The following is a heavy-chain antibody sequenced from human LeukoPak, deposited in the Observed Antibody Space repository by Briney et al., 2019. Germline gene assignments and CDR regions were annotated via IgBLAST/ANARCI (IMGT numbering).Heavy chain of an antibody. CDR3: AKDPSNPRFYYYYGMDV. Sequence: GGSLRLSCAASGFTFSSYGMHWVRQAPGKGLEWVAVISYDGSNKYYADSVKGRFTISRDNSKNTLYLQMNSLRAEDTAVYYCAKDPSNPRFYYYYGMDVWGQGTTVTVSS. V-gene: IGHV3-30*18. CDR2: ISYDGSNK. CDR1: GFTFSSYG. J-gene: IGHJ6*02. D-gene: IGHD4-11*01.